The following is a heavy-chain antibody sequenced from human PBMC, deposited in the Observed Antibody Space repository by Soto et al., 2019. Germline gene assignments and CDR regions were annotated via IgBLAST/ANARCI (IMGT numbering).Heavy chain of an antibody. CDR1: GFSLSTSGMC. D-gene: IGHD3-22*01. Sequence: SGPTLVNPTQTLTLTCTFSGFSLSTSGMCVSWIRQPPGKALEWLALIDWDDDKYYSTSLKTRLTISKDTSKNQVVLTMTNMDPVDTSTYYCARIARVYYDSSGYFYYYYYGMDVWGQGTTVTVSS. J-gene: IGHJ6*02. V-gene: IGHV2-70*01. CDR2: IDWDDDK. CDR3: ARIARVYYDSSGYFYYYYYGMDV.